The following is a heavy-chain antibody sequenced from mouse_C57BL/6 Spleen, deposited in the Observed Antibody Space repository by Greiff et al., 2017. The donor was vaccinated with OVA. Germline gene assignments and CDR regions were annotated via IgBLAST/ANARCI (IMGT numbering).Heavy chain of an antibody. J-gene: IGHJ4*01. V-gene: IGHV1-50*01. CDR2: IDPSDGYT. D-gene: IGHD2-12*01. Sequence: QQSCKASGYTFTSYWMQWVKQRPGQGLEWIGEIDPSDGYTNYNQKFKGQATLTVDTSSSTAYMQLSSLTSEDSAVYYCARCLQTSIAMDYWGQGTSVTVSS. CDR1: GYTFTSYW. CDR3: ARCLQTSIAMDY.